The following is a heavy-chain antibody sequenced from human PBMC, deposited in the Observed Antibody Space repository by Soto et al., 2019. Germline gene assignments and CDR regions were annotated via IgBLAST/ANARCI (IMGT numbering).Heavy chain of an antibody. Sequence: LSLTCTVSGGSISSYYWSWIRQPPGKGLEWIGYIYYSGSTNYNPSLKSRVTISVDTSKNQFSLKLSSVTAADTAVYYCARRLGELSWFDPWGQGTLVTVSS. V-gene: IGHV4-59*01. CDR1: GGSISSYY. CDR2: IYYSGST. CDR3: ARRLGELSWFDP. D-gene: IGHD3-10*01. J-gene: IGHJ5*02.